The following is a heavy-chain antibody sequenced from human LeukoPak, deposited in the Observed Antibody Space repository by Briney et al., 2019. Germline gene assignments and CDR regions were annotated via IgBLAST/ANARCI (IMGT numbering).Heavy chain of an antibody. J-gene: IGHJ5*02. CDR1: GFTFSSYA. CDR3: AKSFEVDYWFDP. Sequence: GGSLRLSCAASGFTFSSYAMSWVRQAPGKGLEGVSGISGSGGSTYYAGSVKGRFTISRDNSKNTLYLQMNSLRAEDTAVYYCAKSFEVDYWFDPWGQGTLVTVSS. CDR2: ISGSGGST. V-gene: IGHV3-23*01. D-gene: IGHD3-3*01.